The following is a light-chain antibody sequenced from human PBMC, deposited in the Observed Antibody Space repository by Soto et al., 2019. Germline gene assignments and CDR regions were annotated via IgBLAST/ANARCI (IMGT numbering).Light chain of an antibody. CDR2: SNN. J-gene: IGLJ2*01. V-gene: IGLV1-44*01. CDR3: AAWDDRVNGVV. Sequence: QSVLTQPPSASGTPRQRVTISCSGSNSNVGRNTVNWYQQLPGTAPKLLIYSNNQRPSGVPDRFSGSKSGTSASLAISGLQSEDEADYYCAAWDDRVNGVVFGGGTKVTVL. CDR1: NSNVGRNT.